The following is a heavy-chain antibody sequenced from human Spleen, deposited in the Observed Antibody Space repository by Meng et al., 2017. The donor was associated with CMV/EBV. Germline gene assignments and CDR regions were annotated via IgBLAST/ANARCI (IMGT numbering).Heavy chain of an antibody. V-gene: IGHV1-69*11. J-gene: IGHJ4*02. Sequence: SGGTFISYAIYWVRQGPGQGLEWMGRIMPILGTAIYAQKFQGRVTITTEESTSTVYMELSSLRSEDTAVYFCARGLESGTYYTSFDYWGRGTLVTVSS. CDR1: GGTFISYA. CDR3: ARGLESGTYYTSFDY. D-gene: IGHD1-26*01. CDR2: IMPILGTA.